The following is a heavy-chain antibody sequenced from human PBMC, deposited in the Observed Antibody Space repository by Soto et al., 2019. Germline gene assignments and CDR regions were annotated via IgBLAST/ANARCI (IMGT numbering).Heavy chain of an antibody. CDR2: IYSGGSA. CDR3: ARDYYKYYDSSGYYRSPAY. CDR1: GFTVSSNY. D-gene: IGHD3-22*01. Sequence: GGSLRLSCAASGFTVSSNYMSWVRQAPGKGLEWVSVIYSGGSAYYADSVKGRFTISRDNSRNTLFLQMNSPRAEDTAVYYCARDYYKYYDSSGYYRSPAYWGQGTLVTVSS. V-gene: IGHV3-66*01. J-gene: IGHJ4*02.